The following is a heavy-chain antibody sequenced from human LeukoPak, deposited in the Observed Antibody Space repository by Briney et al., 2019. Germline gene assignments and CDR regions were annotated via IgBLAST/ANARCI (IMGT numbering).Heavy chain of an antibody. V-gene: IGHV1-18*01. Sequence: ASVKVSCKASGYSFNSYGITWVRQAPGQGLEWMGWISAYNGNTNYAQNLLGRVTMTTETSTTTAYMELKTLRSDDSAVYYCARGEGALDAFDIWGQGTMVIVSS. CDR1: GYSFNSYG. CDR3: ARGEGALDAFDI. CDR2: ISAYNGNT. J-gene: IGHJ3*02.